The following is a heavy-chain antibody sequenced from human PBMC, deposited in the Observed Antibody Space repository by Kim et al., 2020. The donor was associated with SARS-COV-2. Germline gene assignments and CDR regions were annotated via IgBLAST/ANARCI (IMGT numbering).Heavy chain of an antibody. D-gene: IGHD3-22*01. V-gene: IGHV3-64*01. CDR3: ARDAYYYDSSGYYNYYFDY. Sequence: RFTISRDNSKNTLYLQMGSLRAEDMAVYYCARDAYYYDSSGYYNYYFDYWGQGTLVTVSS. J-gene: IGHJ4*02.